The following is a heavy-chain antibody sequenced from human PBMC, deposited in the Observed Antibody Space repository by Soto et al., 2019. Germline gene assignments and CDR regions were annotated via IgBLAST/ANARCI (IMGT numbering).Heavy chain of an antibody. CDR3: ARARGDYSDSRGYYFDY. CDR2: IYYSGST. Sequence: SETLSLTCTVSGVSVSSGSYYWIWIRQPPGKGLEWIGYIYYSGSTNYNPSLKSRVTISVDTSKNQFSLKLSSVTAADTAVYYCARARGDYSDSRGYYFDYWGQGTLVTVSS. D-gene: IGHD3-22*01. J-gene: IGHJ4*02. CDR1: GVSVSSGSYY. V-gene: IGHV4-61*01.